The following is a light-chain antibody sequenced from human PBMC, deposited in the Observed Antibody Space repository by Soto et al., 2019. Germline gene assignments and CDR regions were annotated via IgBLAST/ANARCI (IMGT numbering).Light chain of an antibody. J-gene: IGLJ3*02. Sequence: QSVLTQPASVSGSPGQSVTISCTGTSSDVGRSYNLVSWYQQHPGKAPKLMIYEVNNRPSGVSDRFSGSKSGDTASLTISGLQAEDEADYYCCSYADTSTGVFGGGTKLTVL. V-gene: IGLV2-23*02. CDR3: CSYADTSTGV. CDR2: EVN. CDR1: SSDVGRSYNL.